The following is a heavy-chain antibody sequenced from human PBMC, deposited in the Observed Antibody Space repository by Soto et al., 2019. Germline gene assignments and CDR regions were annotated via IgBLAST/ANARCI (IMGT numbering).Heavy chain of an antibody. CDR3: ARGPRSNYDFWRATTYYYYMDV. J-gene: IGHJ6*03. CDR2: INHSGST. D-gene: IGHD3-3*01. V-gene: IGHV4-34*01. Sequence: SETLSLTCAVYGGSFSGYYWSWIRPPPGKGLEWIGEINHSGSTNYNPSLKSRVTISVDTSKNQFSLKLSSVTAADTAVYYCARGPRSNYDFWRATTYYYYMDVWGKGTTVTVSS. CDR1: GGSFSGYY.